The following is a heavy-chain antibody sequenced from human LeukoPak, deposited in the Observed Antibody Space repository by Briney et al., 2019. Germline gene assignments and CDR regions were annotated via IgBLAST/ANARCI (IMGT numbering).Heavy chain of an antibody. V-gene: IGHV3-9*01. CDR2: ISWNSGSI. D-gene: IGHD1-14*01. CDR3: AKSPGRVGAFDI. J-gene: IGHJ3*02. CDR1: GFTFDDYA. Sequence: GGSLRLSCAASGFTFDDYAMHWVRQAPGKGLEWVSGISWNSGSIGYADSVKGRFTISRDNAENSLYLQMNSLRAEDTALYYCAKSPGRVGAFDIWGQRTMVTVSS.